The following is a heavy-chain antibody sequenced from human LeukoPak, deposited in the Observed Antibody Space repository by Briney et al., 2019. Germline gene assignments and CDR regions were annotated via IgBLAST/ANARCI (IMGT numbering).Heavy chain of an antibody. CDR1: GGTLSSYA. J-gene: IGHJ5*02. Sequence: GSSVKVSCKASGGTLSSYAISWVRQAPGQGLEWMGGIIPIFGTANYAQKFQGRVTITADESTSTAYMELSSLRSEDTAVYYCARGVLYCSSTSCYRWFDPWGQGTLVTVSS. D-gene: IGHD2-2*01. V-gene: IGHV1-69*01. CDR3: ARGVLYCSSTSCYRWFDP. CDR2: IIPIFGTA.